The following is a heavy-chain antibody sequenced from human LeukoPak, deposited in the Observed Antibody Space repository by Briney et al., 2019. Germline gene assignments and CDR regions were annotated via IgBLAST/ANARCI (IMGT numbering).Heavy chain of an antibody. CDR1: GFTFSSYA. CDR2: ISGSGGST. J-gene: IGHJ4*02. V-gene: IGHV3-23*01. D-gene: IGHD3-3*01. CDR3: AKGFPYVFWGAPPLFNSLDY. Sequence: GGSLRLSCAASGFTFSSYAMSWVRQAPGKGLEWVSAISGSGGSTYYADSVKGRFTISRDNSKNTLYLQMNRLRAEDTAVYYCAKGFPYVFWGAPPLFNSLDYWGQEPLAPVSS.